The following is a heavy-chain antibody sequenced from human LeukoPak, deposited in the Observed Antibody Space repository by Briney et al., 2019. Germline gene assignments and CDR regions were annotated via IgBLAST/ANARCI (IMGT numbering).Heavy chain of an antibody. Sequence: SETLSLTCTVSGASISSYYWTWIRQPPRKGLEWIGFTSFSGSTNYNPSLKSRVTISLDTSRNQFSLRLNAMTAADTAVYYCARRNYDILTGFYGGGTYNYYYTDVWGKGTTVIVSS. D-gene: IGHD3-9*01. J-gene: IGHJ6*03. CDR2: TSFSGST. CDR3: ARRNYDILTGFYGGGTYNYYYTDV. CDR1: GASISSYY. V-gene: IGHV4-59*08.